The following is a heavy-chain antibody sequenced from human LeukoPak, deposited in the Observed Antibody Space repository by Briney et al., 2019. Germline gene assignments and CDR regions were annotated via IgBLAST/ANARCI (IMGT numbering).Heavy chain of an antibody. Sequence: GGSLRLSCAASGFTFRSYAMHWVRQAPGKGLEWVAVISYDGSNKYYADSVKGRFTISRDNSKNTLYLKMNSLRAGDTAVYYCARGYDYVWGSYRYPLFDYWGQGTLVTVSS. J-gene: IGHJ4*02. V-gene: IGHV3-30*04. D-gene: IGHD3-16*02. CDR3: ARGYDYVWGSYRYPLFDY. CDR2: ISYDGSNK. CDR1: GFTFRSYA.